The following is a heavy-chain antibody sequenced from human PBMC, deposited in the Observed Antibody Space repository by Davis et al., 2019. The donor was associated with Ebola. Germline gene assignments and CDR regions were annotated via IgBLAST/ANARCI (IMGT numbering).Heavy chain of an antibody. CDR1: GGSISSGGYS. Sequence: PSETLSLTCAVSGGSISSGGYSWSWIRQPPGKGLEWIGSIYYSGSMYYNPSLKSRVTISVDTSKNQFSLQLNSVTPEDTAVYYCARDPIGGNGGYFDYWGQGTLVTVSS. CDR3: ARDPIGGNGGYFDY. CDR2: IYYSGSM. D-gene: IGHD4-23*01. J-gene: IGHJ4*02. V-gene: IGHV4-30-2*03.